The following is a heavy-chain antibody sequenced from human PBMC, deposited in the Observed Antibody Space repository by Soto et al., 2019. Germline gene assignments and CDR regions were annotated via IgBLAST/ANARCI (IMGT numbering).Heavy chain of an antibody. CDR1: GGTFSSYA. J-gene: IGHJ4*02. CDR3: ARACYVCISTCCFGASFRH. D-gene: IGHD2-2*01. CDR2: IITIFGTA. V-gene: IGHV1-69*12. Sequence: QVQLVQSGAEVKKPGSSVKVSCKASGGTFSSYAINWVRQAPGQGLEWMGGIITIFGTANYAQKFQGRVTITADETTSTASIDRSSLRSEATAVYYCARACYVCISTCCFGASFRHRGQGTLV.